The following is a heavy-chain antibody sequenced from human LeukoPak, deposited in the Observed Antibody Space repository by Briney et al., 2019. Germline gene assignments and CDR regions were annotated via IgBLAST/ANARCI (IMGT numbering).Heavy chain of an antibody. CDR1: GFTVSSNY. J-gene: IGHJ4*02. CDR3: ARGIEADDY. D-gene: IGHD2-15*01. Sequence: PGGSLRLSRAASGFTVSSNYMSWVRQAPGKGLEWVSVIYSGGSTYYADSVKGRFTISRDNSKNTLYLQMNSLRAEDTAVYYCARGIEADDYWGQGTLVTVSS. V-gene: IGHV3-66*01. CDR2: IYSGGST.